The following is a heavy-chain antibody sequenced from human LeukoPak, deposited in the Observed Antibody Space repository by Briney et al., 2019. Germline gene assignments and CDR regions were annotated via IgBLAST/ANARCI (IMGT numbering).Heavy chain of an antibody. V-gene: IGHV3-48*01. CDR3: AREGYSSSSTYFDY. Sequence: GGSLRLSCAASGFTFSSYTMNWVRQAPRKGLEWVSYISSSTSTIYYADSVEGRFTISRDNAKNSLYLQMNSLRAEDTAVYYCAREGYSSSSTYFDYWGQGTLVTVSS. J-gene: IGHJ4*02. D-gene: IGHD6-6*01. CDR2: ISSSTSTI. CDR1: GFTFSSYT.